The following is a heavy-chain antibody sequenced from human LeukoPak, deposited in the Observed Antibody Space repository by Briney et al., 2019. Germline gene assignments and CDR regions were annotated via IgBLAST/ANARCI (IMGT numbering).Heavy chain of an antibody. Sequence: GGSLRLSCAASGLIFSNAWMSWVRQAPGKGLEWVGRIKSKTDGRTTDYAAPVKGRFTISRDDSKNTLYLQMNSLKTEDTAVYYCTTDSPIRYWGQGTLVTVSS. J-gene: IGHJ4*02. V-gene: IGHV3-15*01. CDR2: IKSKTDGRTT. CDR1: GLIFSNAW. CDR3: TTDSPIRY.